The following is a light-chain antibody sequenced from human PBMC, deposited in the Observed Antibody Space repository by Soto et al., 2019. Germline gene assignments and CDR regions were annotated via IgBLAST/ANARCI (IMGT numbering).Light chain of an antibody. CDR3: KQNNDGPLT. CDR1: QSVSSN. CDR2: GAS. Sequence: EIVMTQSPATLSVSPGERATLSCRASQSVSSNLAWYQQKPGQAPRLLIYGASTRATGFPARFSGSGSGTEFTLTISSLQSEDFAVYYCKQNNDGPLTFGQGTKVDI. V-gene: IGKV3-15*01. J-gene: IGKJ1*01.